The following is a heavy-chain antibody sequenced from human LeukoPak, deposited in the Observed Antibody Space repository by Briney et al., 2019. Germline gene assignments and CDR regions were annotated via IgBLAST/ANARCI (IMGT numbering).Heavy chain of an antibody. J-gene: IGHJ6*03. Sequence: GGSLRLSCAASGFTVSSNYMSWVRQAPGKGLEWVSVIYSGGSTYYADSVKGRFTISRDNSKNTLYLQMNSLRAEDTAVYYCARAVSGGYGAYYYYYMDVWGKGTTVTISS. D-gene: IGHD1-26*01. V-gene: IGHV3-53*01. CDR1: GFTVSSNY. CDR2: IYSGGST. CDR3: ARAVSGGYGAYYYYYMDV.